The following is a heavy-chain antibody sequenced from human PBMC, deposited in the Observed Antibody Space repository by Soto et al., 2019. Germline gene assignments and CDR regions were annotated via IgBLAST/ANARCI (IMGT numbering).Heavy chain of an antibody. CDR1: CGSFSGYY. CDR3: ARTYYDFWSGYGNWFDP. V-gene: IGHV4-34*01. D-gene: IGHD3-3*01. Sequence: SETLSLTCAVYCGSFSGYYWSWIRQPPGKGLEWIGEINHSGSTNYNPSLKSRVTISVDTSKNQFSLKLSSVTAADTAVYYCARTYYDFWSGYGNWFDPWGQGTLVT. CDR2: INHSGST. J-gene: IGHJ5*02.